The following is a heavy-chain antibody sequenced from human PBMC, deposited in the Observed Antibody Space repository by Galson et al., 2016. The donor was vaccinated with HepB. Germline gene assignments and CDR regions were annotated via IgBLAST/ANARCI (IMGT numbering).Heavy chain of an antibody. D-gene: IGHD6-19*01. CDR3: AGGPPTRDGGGRYGMVSDT. CDR2: INSGGNIK. Sequence: SLRLSCADSGFIFSSYEINWVRQAPGKGLEWVSYINSGGNIKYYADPVKGRFTISRVNAKNSLYLQMDSLRTEDTAVYYCAGGPPTRDGGGRYGMVSDTWGQGTLVTVSS. CDR1: GFIFSSYE. V-gene: IGHV3-48*03. J-gene: IGHJ5*02.